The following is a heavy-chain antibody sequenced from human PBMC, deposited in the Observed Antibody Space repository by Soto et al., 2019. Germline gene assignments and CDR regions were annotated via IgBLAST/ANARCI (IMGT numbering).Heavy chain of an antibody. J-gene: IGHJ6*03. D-gene: IGHD1-1*01. CDR2: IYYSGST. Sequence: KPSETLSLTCTVSGGSISSGGYYWSWIRQHPGKGLEWIGYIYYSGSTYYNPSLKSRVTISVDTSKNQFSLKLSSVTAADTAVYYCARGFLQYYYYYYMDVWGKGTTVTVSS. CDR3: ARGFLQYYYYYYMDV. V-gene: IGHV4-31*03. CDR1: GGSISSGGYY.